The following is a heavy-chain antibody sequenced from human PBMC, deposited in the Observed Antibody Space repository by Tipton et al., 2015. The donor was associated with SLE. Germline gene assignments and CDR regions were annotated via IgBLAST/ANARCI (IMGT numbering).Heavy chain of an antibody. CDR3: ARDLHHGCLIGFDR. V-gene: IGHV3-66*01. J-gene: IGHJ2*01. D-gene: IGHD4-17*01. CDR1: GFTGSSNY. Sequence: SLRLSCAASGFTGSSNYMSWVRQAPGKGLEWVSVIYSGDSTDDYADSVKGRFTISRDNSKNTLYLQRNSLRVEDTAVYYCARDLHHGCLIGFDRWGRGTLVTVSS. CDR2: IYSGDST.